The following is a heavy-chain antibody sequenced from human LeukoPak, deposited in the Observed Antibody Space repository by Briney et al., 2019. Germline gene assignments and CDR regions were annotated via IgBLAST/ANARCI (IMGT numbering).Heavy chain of an antibody. Sequence: PWGSLTLSCAASGFTFSSYARVWVRQAPGKGLVGGSAISSSGGSTYYEGSVKGRFTISRDNSKNTLYLQMNSLRAEDTAVYYCANGGVEVAFDYWGQGTLVTVSS. J-gene: IGHJ4*02. CDR1: GFTFSSYA. D-gene: IGHD6-19*01. CDR2: ISSSGGST. CDR3: ANGGVEVAFDY. V-gene: IGHV3-23*01.